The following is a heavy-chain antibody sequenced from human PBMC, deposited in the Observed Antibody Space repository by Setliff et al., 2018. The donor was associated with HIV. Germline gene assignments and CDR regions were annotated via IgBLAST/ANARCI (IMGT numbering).Heavy chain of an antibody. CDR1: GYTFTTYG. V-gene: IGHV1-18*01. D-gene: IGHD6-6*01. Sequence: ASVKVSCKASGYTFTTYGISWVRQAPGQGLEWVGWISGYNGNTNYAQKLQGRVTMTKDTSTSTAYMELSSLRSEDTAVYYCATIPRPSYYYYYYMDVWGKGTTVTVSS. J-gene: IGHJ6*03. CDR3: ATIPRPSYYYYYYMDV. CDR2: ISGYNGNT.